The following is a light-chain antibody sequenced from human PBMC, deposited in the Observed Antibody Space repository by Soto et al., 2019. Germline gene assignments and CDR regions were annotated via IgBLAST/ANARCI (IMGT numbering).Light chain of an antibody. CDR1: SSDVGGYNF. Sequence: QSALTQPASVSGSPGQSITISCTGTSSDVGGYNFVSWYQHHPGKAPKLLIYDVSYRPSGVSDRFSGSKSGNTASLTISGLQAEDEADYYCSSKTSSSAYVVLGGGTKVTVL. CDR3: SSKTSSSAYVV. J-gene: IGLJ2*01. V-gene: IGLV2-14*01. CDR2: DVS.